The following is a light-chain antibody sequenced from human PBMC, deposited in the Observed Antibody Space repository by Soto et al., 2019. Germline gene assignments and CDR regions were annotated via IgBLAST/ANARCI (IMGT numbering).Light chain of an antibody. CDR3: SSYTDTDNVVI. J-gene: IGLJ2*01. Sequence: QSVLTQPPSASGSPGQSVTISCTGTSSDVGRHNYVSWYQQHPGKAPKLLIFEFNKRPSGVPDRFSASTSGITASLTVSGRQPEDEAAYYCSSYTDTDNVVIFGGGTKLTVL. CDR1: SSDVGRHNY. V-gene: IGLV2-8*01. CDR2: EFN.